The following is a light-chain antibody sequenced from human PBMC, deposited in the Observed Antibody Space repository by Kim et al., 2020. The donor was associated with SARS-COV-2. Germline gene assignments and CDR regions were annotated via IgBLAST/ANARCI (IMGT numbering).Light chain of an antibody. Sequence: APGKPARITGGGDDLGSKSVHWYQQKPGQAPVLVIFYDSDRPSGIPERLSGSHSGNTATLTISRVEAGDEADYYCEVWDTGSDHWVFGGGTQLTVL. V-gene: IGLV3-21*04. CDR2: YDS. J-gene: IGLJ3*02. CDR3: EVWDTGSDHWV. CDR1: DLGSKS.